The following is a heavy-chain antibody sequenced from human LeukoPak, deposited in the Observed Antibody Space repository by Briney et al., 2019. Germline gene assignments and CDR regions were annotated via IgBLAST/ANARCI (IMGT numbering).Heavy chain of an antibody. CDR1: GGSISSSSYS. D-gene: IGHD3-10*01. CDR2: IYYSGST. CDR3: ASIITTRVDY. Sequence: PSETLSLTCTVSGGSISSSSYSWGWIRQPPGKGLEWIGSIYYSGSTYYNPSLKSRVTISVDTSKNQFSLKLSSVTAADTAVYYCASIITTRVDYWGQGTLVTVSS. V-gene: IGHV4-39*01. J-gene: IGHJ4*02.